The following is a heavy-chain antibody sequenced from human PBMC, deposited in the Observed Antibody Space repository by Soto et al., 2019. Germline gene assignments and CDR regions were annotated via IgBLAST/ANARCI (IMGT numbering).Heavy chain of an antibody. J-gene: IGHJ4*02. CDR1: CGSFSNYY. CDR3: AGTSRFVC. D-gene: IGHD6-6*01. V-gene: IGHV4-34*01. Sequence: QVQLQQWGAGLLKPSETLSLTCAVYCGSFSNYYWSWIRQPPGKGLGWIGEINHSGSTNYNPSLTSRGTMSVDTAKLQFSLQLSSVTAAHSAVYYCAGTSRFVCWGQGTLVTVSS. CDR2: INHSGST.